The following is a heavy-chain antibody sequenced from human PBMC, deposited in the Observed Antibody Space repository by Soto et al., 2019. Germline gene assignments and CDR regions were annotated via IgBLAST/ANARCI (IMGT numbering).Heavy chain of an antibody. Sequence: SETLSLTSTVSGGSISNYYWSWIRQPPGKGLEWIGYIHYSGSTNYNPSLKSRVTISVDTSKNQFSLKLSSVTAADTAVYYCARLDLGYCISTSCPPYYYYYGMDVWGQGTTVT. CDR1: GGSISNYY. CDR3: ARLDLGYCISTSCPPYYYYYGMDV. D-gene: IGHD2-2*01. V-gene: IGHV4-59*01. J-gene: IGHJ6*02. CDR2: IHYSGST.